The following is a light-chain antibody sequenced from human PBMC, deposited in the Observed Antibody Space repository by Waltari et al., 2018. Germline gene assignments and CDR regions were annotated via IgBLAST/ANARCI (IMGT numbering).Light chain of an antibody. CDR3: QQRRTWPSIT. V-gene: IGKV3-11*01. CDR1: QSVGGN. CDR2: DAS. Sequence: EIVLTQSPATLSLSPGQRGTLSCRASQSVGGNLAWYQQKPGQAPRLLIYDASNRATGIPARFSGSGSGTDFTLTISSLEPEDFAVYYCQQRRTWPSITFGQGTRLEI. J-gene: IGKJ5*01.